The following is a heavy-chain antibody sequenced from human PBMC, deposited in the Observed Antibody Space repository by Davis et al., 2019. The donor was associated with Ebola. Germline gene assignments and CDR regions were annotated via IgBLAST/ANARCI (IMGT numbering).Heavy chain of an antibody. CDR3: ARVGCTGGVCYRVNLYYYYGMDV. D-gene: IGHD2-8*02. J-gene: IGHJ6*02. CDR1: GYTFTSYA. CDR2: INAGNGNT. V-gene: IGHV1-3*01. Sequence: ASVKVSCKASGYTFTSYAMHWVRQAPGQRLEWMGWINAGNGNTKYSQKFQGRVTITRDTSASTAYMELSSLRSEDTAVYYCARVGCTGGVCYRVNLYYYYGMDVWGQGTTVTVSS.